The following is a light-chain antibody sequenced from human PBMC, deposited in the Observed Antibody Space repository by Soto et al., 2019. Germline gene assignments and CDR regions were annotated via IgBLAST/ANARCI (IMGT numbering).Light chain of an antibody. Sequence: EIVLTQSPVTLSLSPGERATLSCRASQSVSSRYFAWYQQKPGQAPRLLIYAASSRAAGIPDRFSGSGSGTDLSLSISRLETEDFAVYYCHQYASSRTFGPGTKVE. CDR2: AAS. CDR1: QSVSSRY. V-gene: IGKV3-20*01. CDR3: HQYASSRT. J-gene: IGKJ1*01.